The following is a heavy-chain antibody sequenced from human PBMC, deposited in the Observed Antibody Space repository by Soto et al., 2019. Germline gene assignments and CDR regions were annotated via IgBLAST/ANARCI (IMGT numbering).Heavy chain of an antibody. CDR1: GFTFSSYS. CDR3: ARDLKGVQYPYYYYGMDV. CDR2: ISSSSTI. V-gene: IGHV3-48*02. D-gene: IGHD4-4*01. Sequence: GSLRLSCAASGFTFSSYSMNWVRQAPGKGLEWVSYISSSSTIYYADSVKGRFTISRDNAKNSLYLQMNSLRDEDTAVYYRARDLKGVQYPYYYYGMDVWGQGTTVTVS. J-gene: IGHJ6*02.